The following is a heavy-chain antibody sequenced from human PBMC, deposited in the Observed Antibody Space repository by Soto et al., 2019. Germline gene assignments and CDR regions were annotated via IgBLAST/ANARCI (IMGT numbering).Heavy chain of an antibody. CDR2: INAGNGNA. V-gene: IGHV1-3*01. D-gene: IGHD3-9*01. CDR3: ARDPTPTYDILTGYYYY. Sequence: ASVKVSCKASGYTFTSYAMHWVRQAPGQRLEWMGWINAGNGNAKYSQKFQGRVTITRDTSASTAYMELSSLRSEDTAVYYCARDPTPTYDILTGYYYYCGQRTLVTVSS. J-gene: IGHJ4*02. CDR1: GYTFTSYA.